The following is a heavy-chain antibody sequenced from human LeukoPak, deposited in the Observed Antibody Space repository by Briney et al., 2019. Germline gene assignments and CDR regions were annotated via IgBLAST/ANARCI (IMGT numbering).Heavy chain of an antibody. CDR1: GFTFSSYV. V-gene: IGHV3-23*01. CDR3: ASRSPASDY. Sequence: GGSLRLSCAASGFTFSSYVMSWVRQAPGKGLEWVSAITGSGGGTHYADSVKGRFTISRDNSKNTLYLEMNSLRVEDTAVYYCASRSPASDYWGQGTLVTVSS. D-gene: IGHD2-2*01. CDR2: ITGSGGGT. J-gene: IGHJ4*02.